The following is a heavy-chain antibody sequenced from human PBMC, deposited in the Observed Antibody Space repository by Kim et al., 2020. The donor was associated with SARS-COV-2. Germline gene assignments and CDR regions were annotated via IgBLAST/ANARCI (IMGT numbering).Heavy chain of an antibody. V-gene: IGHV4-61*01. D-gene: IGHD6-13*01. Sequence: SETLSLTCTVSGGSVSSGNYYWSWIRQPPGKGLEWIGYINYSGSTKYNPSLKSRVTISVDTSKNQFSLKLSSVTAADTALYYCAREGFYSKSWSYGMDVWGQGTTVTVSS. CDR3: AREGFYSKSWSYGMDV. J-gene: IGHJ6*02. CDR1: GGSVSSGNYY. CDR2: INYSGST.